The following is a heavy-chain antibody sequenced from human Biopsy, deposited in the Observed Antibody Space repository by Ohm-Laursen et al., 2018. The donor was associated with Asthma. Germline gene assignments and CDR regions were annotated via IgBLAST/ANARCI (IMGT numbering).Heavy chain of an antibody. D-gene: IGHD1-26*01. J-gene: IGHJ4*02. Sequence: SSLRLSCTASGFTFSNYGMDWVRQAPGKGLDWVAVISFDGSNKNYTDSVKGRFTISRDNSRNTLHLQMNSLRAEDTAVYYCAKDVFPGWELRRGPDYWGQGTLVTVSS. CDR3: AKDVFPGWELRRGPDY. CDR2: ISFDGSNK. CDR1: GFTFSNYG. V-gene: IGHV3-30*18.